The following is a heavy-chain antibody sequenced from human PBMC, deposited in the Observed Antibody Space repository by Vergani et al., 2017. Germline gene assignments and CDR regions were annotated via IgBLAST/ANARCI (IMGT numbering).Heavy chain of an antibody. CDR2: IRYDGSNK. J-gene: IGHJ4*02. D-gene: IGHD6-6*01. V-gene: IGHV3-30*02. CDR1: GFTFSSYG. CDR3: AKGYSRSSEEIDY. Sequence: QVQLVESGGGVVQPGGSLRLSCAASGFTFSSYGMHWVRQAPGKGLEWVAFIRYDGSNKYYADSVKGRFTISRDNSKNTLYLQMNSLRAEDTAVYYCAKGYSRSSEEIDYWGAGTLVTVSS.